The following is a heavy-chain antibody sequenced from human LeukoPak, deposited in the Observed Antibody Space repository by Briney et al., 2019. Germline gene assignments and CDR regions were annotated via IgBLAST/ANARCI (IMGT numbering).Heavy chain of an antibody. D-gene: IGHD3-3*01. J-gene: IGHJ3*02. Sequence: GGSLRLSCAASGFTFSSHWMHWVRQAPGKGLVWVSRISTDGSTTTYADSVKGRFTISRDNANNTLYLQMNSLRAEDTAVYYCAKARLISAFDIWGQGTMVTVSS. CDR1: GFTFSSHW. V-gene: IGHV3-74*01. CDR3: AKARLISAFDI. CDR2: ISTDGSTT.